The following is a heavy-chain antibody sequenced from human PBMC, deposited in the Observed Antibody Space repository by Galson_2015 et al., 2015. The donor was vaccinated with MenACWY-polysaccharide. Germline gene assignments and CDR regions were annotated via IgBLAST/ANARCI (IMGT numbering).Heavy chain of an antibody. CDR3: AREGSRIVFHAFDI. D-gene: IGHD2-2*01. J-gene: IGHJ3*02. CDR1: GIRFSGSG. V-gene: IGHV3-33*05. Sequence: SLRLSCAASGIRFSGSGMHWVRQAPGKGLEWVAVIQYDGSKIVYADSVKGRFTVSRDNSKNTLYLEVNSLRAEDTAVYYCAREGSRIVFHAFDIWGQGTMVTVSS. CDR2: IQYDGSKI.